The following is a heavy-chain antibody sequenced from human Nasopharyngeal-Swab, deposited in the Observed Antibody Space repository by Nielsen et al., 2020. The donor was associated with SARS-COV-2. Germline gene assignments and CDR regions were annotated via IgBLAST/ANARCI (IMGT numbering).Heavy chain of an antibody. CDR1: GGSFSNYY. V-gene: IGHV4-34*01. CDR2: FKYGGSS. CDR3: ARGAPSSYWFDP. J-gene: IGHJ5*02. Sequence: GSLRLSCAVFGGSFSNYYWTWIRQPPGKELEWIGEFKYGGSSNYTPSLKSRVTMSLDTSKNQFSLELSSVTAADTAVYYCARGAPSSYWFDPWGQGTLVTVSS.